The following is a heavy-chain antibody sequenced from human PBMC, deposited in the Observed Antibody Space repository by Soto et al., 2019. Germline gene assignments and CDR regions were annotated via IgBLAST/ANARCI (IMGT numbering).Heavy chain of an antibody. V-gene: IGHV3-48*01. CDR2: ISSSSSTI. CDR3: ARDGPPGDYSNYDRGVDY. D-gene: IGHD4-4*01. Sequence: GGSLRLSCAASGFTFSSYSMNWVRQAPGKGLEWVSYISSSSSTIYYADSVKGRFTISRDNAKNSLYLQMNSLRAEDTAVYYCARDGPPGDYSNYDRGVDYWGQGTLVTVSS. CDR1: GFTFSSYS. J-gene: IGHJ4*02.